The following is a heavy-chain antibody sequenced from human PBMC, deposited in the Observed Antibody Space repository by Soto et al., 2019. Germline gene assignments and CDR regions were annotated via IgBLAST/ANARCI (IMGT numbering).Heavy chain of an antibody. CDR2: IHYSGNT. CDR3: AREGGESSDGLYYFDS. CDR1: GGSTSSDNY. J-gene: IGHJ4*02. Sequence: PSETLSLTCTVSGGSTSSDNYWSWIRQPPGKGLEWIGHIHYSGNTDYNPSLKSRLAISIDTSKNQFSLKLSSVTAADTAVYFCAREGGESSDGLYYFDSWGQGSLVTVSS. V-gene: IGHV4-30-4*01. D-gene: IGHD3-16*01.